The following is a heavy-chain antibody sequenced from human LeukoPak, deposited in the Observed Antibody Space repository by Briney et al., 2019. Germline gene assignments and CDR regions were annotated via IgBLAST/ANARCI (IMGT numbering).Heavy chain of an antibody. V-gene: IGHV3-9*01. CDR1: GFTFDDYA. CDR3: ASRARGRDGYKIKGSYYFDY. Sequence: GGSLRLSCAASGFTFDDYAMHWVRQAPGKGLEWVSGISWNSGSIGYADSVKGRFTISRDNAKNSLYLQMNSLRAEDTAVYYCASRARGRDGYKIKGSYYFDYWGQGTLVTVSS. CDR2: ISWNSGSI. D-gene: IGHD5-24*01. J-gene: IGHJ4*02.